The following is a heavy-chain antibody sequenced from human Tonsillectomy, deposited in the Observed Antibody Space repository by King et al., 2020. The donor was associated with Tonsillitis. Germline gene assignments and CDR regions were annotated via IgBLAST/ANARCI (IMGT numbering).Heavy chain of an antibody. J-gene: IGHJ4*02. V-gene: IGHV3-48*03. CDR2: ISCSGSTV. CDR1: GFIFSTYE. CDR3: AREMGNY. Sequence: VQLVESGGGLVQPGGSLRLSCAASGFIFSTYEMNWVRQAPGKGLEWLSYISCSGSTVYYADSVKGRFTISRDNAKNSLYLEMNSLRAEDTAVYYCAREMGNYWGQGTLVTVSS. D-gene: IGHD7-27*01.